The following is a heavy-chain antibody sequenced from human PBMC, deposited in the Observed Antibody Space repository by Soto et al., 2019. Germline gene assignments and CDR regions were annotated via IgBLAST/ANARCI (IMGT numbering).Heavy chain of an antibody. D-gene: IGHD3-3*01. CDR3: ARDLXDFGVVIPLNYYYGMDV. CDR1: GFTFSSYA. CDR2: ISYDGSNK. J-gene: IGHJ6*02. Sequence: GGSLRLSCAASGFTFSSYAMHWVRQAPGKGLEWVAVISYDGSNKYYADSVKGRFTISRDNSKNTLYLQMNSLRAEDTAVYYCARDLXDFGVVIPLNYYYGMDVWGQGTTVTVSS. V-gene: IGHV3-30-3*01.